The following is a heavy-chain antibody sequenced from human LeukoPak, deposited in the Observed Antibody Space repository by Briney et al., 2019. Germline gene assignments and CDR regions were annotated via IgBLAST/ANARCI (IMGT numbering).Heavy chain of an antibody. D-gene: IGHD6-19*01. J-gene: IGHJ4*02. CDR1: GESFSGYY. CDR2: INHSGST. V-gene: IGHV4-34*01. Sequence: SETLSLTCAVYGESFSGYYWSWIRQPPGKGLEWIGEINHSGSTNYNPSLKSRVTISVDTSKNQFSLNLNSVTAADTTVYYCARQGMAGDFDSWGQGALVTVSS. CDR3: ARQGMAGDFDS.